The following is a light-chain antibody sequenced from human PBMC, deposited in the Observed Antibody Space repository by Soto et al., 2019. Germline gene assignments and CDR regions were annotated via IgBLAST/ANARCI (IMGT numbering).Light chain of an antibody. J-gene: IGKJ3*01. CDR2: AAS. Sequence: DIQMTQSPTSLSASVGDRVTITCRASQGIRNYVAWYQQIPGKAPKLLIYAASTLQSGVPSRFSGSGSGTDFTLTINGLQPEDDATDSCQKYSSVPVFGPGTKVEIK. CDR1: QGIRNY. CDR3: QKYSSVPV. V-gene: IGKV1-27*01.